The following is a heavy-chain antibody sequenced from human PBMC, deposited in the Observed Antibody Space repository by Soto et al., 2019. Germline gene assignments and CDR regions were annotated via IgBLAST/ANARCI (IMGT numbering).Heavy chain of an antibody. CDR1: GFTFSSYS. V-gene: IGHV3-21*01. CDR3: ARSGYDFYYYYYMDV. J-gene: IGHJ6*03. D-gene: IGHD5-12*01. CDR2: ISSSSSYI. Sequence: EVQLVESGGGLVKPGGSLRLSCAASGFTFSSYSMNWVRQAPGKGLEWVSSISSSSSYIYYADSVKGRFTISRDNAKNSLYLQMNSLRAEDTAVYYCARSGYDFYYYYYMDVWGKGTTVTVCS.